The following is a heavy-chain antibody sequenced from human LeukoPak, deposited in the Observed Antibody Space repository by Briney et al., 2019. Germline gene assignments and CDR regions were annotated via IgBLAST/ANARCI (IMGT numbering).Heavy chain of an antibody. CDR3: ARTRSIAAAGGEYFQH. J-gene: IGHJ1*01. V-gene: IGHV4-34*01. D-gene: IGHD6-13*01. CDR1: GGSFSGYY. CDR2: INHSGST. Sequence: SETLSLTCAVYGGSFSGYYWSWIRQPPGKGLEWIGEINHSGSTNYNPSLKSRVTISVDTSKNQFSLKLSSVTAADTAVYYCARTRSIAAAGGEYFQHWGQGTLVTVSS.